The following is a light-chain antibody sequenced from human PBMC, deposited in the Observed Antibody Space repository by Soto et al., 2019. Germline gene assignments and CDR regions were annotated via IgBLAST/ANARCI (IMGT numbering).Light chain of an antibody. V-gene: IGKV3-20*01. J-gene: IGKJ5*01. CDR2: GAS. CDR3: QQCDNSKIT. Sequence: IVLTQSPGTLSLSPGERATLSCRASQSVSSSSLAWYQQKPGQAPRLLISGASNRATGIPDRFSGSGSGTDFTLTISRLEPEDFAVYYCQQCDNSKITFGHGTRLEI. CDR1: QSVSSSS.